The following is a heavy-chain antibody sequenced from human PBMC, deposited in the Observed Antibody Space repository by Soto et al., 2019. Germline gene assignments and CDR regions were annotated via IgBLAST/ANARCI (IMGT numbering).Heavy chain of an antibody. CDR3: ARAHSSGPLSAFDI. J-gene: IGHJ3*02. CDR2: MNPNSGNT. Sequence: QVQLVQSGAEVKKPGASVKVSCKASGYTFTSYDINWVRQATGQGLEWMGWMNPNSGNTGYAQKFQGRVTMTRNTXTSTAYMELSSLRSEDTAVYYCARAHSSGPLSAFDIWGQGTMVTVSS. D-gene: IGHD3-22*01. CDR1: GYTFTSYD. V-gene: IGHV1-8*01.